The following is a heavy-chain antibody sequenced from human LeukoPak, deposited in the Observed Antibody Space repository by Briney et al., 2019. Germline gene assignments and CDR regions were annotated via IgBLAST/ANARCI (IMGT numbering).Heavy chain of an antibody. D-gene: IGHD3-22*01. CDR2: ISWNSGSI. CDR1: GFTFYDYA. J-gene: IGHJ4*02. V-gene: IGHV3-9*01. Sequence: GRSLRLSCAASGFTFYDYAMHWVRHAPGKGLEWVSGISWNSGSIGYADSVKGRFTISRDNAKNSLYLQMNSLRAEDTALYYCAKDTAYYYDSSGYFDYWGQGTLVTVSS. CDR3: AKDTAYYYDSSGYFDY.